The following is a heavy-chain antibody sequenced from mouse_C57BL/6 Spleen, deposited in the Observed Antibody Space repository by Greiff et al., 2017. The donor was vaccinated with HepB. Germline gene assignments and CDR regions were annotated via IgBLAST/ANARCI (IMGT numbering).Heavy chain of an antibody. CDR1: GYTFTSYW. Sequence: QVQLQQSGAELAKPGASVKLSCKASGYTFTSYWMHWVKQRPGQGLEWIGYINPSSGYTKYNQKFKDKATLTADKSASTAYMQLSSLTYEDSAVYYCARSFYDYGRYDAMDYWGQGTSVTVSS. J-gene: IGHJ4*01. V-gene: IGHV1-7*01. CDR2: INPSSGYT. D-gene: IGHD2-4*01. CDR3: ARSFYDYGRYDAMDY.